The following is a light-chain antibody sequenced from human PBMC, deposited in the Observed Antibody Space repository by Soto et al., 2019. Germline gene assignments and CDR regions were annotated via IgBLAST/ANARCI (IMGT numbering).Light chain of an antibody. CDR1: QSITTS. CDR2: GTS. Sequence: ELVITQSPPSLSVSPGEKTTLSCRASQSITTSLAWYQQKPGQGPSLLIYGTSTRAGGVPARFSGSGSGTDFTLTISSLEPEDFAVYYCQQRSNWPLTFGGGTNVDI. V-gene: IGKV3-11*01. CDR3: QQRSNWPLT. J-gene: IGKJ4*01.